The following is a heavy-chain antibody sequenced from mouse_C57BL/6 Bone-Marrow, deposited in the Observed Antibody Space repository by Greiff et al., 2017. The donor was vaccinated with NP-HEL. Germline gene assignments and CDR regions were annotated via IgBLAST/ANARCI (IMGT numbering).Heavy chain of an antibody. D-gene: IGHD1-1*01. CDR3: TTGRTTVVATDWYFDV. J-gene: IGHJ1*03. Sequence: EVKLQQSGAELVRPGASVKLSCTASGFNIKDDYMHWVKQRPEQGLEWIGWIDPENGDTEYASKFQGKATITADTSSNTAYLQLSSLTSEDTAVYYCTTGRTTVVATDWYFDVWGTGTTVTVSS. CDR2: IDPENGDT. V-gene: IGHV14-4*01. CDR1: GFNIKDDY.